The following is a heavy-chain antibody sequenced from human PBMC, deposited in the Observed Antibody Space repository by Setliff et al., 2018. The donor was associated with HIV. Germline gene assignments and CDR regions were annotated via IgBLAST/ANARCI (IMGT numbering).Heavy chain of an antibody. V-gene: IGHV1-18*01. D-gene: IGHD3-3*01. J-gene: IGHJ3*02. Sequence: APVKVSCKASGYTFTSYGISWVRQAPGQGLEWMGWISAYSGNTNYAQKLQGRVTMTTDTSTSTAYMELRSLRSDDTAVYSCARVAWYYIFWSGLGDSFDIWDQGTMVTVSS. CDR3: ARVAWYYIFWSGLGDSFDI. CDR1: GYTFTSYG. CDR2: ISAYSGNT.